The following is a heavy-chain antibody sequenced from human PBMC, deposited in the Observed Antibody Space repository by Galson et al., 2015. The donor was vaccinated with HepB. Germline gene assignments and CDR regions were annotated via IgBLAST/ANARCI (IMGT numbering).Heavy chain of an antibody. D-gene: IGHD4-23*01. CDR3: ARDLGSTVVTQYFDY. Sequence: SVKVSCKASGGTFSSYAISWVRQAPGQGLEWMGGIIPIFGTANYAQKFQGRVTITADESTSTAYMELSSLRSEDTAVYYCARDLGSTVVTQYFDYWGQGTLVTVSS. V-gene: IGHV1-69*13. J-gene: IGHJ4*02. CDR2: IIPIFGTA. CDR1: GGTFSSYA.